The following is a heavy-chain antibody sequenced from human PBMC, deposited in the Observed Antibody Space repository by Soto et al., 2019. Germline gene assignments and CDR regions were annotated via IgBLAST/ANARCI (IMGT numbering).Heavy chain of an antibody. Sequence: SETLSLTCTVSGGSISSSSYYWGWIRQPPGKGLEWIGSIYYSGSTYYNPSLKSRVTISVDTSKNQFSLKLSSVTAADTAVYYCARQLRNYFDYWGQGTLVTVSS. J-gene: IGHJ4*02. CDR2: IYYSGST. CDR3: ARQLRNYFDY. V-gene: IGHV4-39*01. CDR1: GGSISSSSYY.